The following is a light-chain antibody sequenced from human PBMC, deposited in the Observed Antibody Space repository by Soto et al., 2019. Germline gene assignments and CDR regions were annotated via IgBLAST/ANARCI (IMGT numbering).Light chain of an antibody. Sequence: QSVLTQPASVSGSPGQSITISCTGTSVDVGGYNYVSWYQHHPGIAPKLMIYDVTNRPSGVSNRFSGSKSGNTASLTISGLQAEDEADYYCSSYTSSSIVVFGGGTQLTVL. CDR1: SVDVGGYNY. V-gene: IGLV2-14*01. J-gene: IGLJ2*01. CDR3: SSYTSSSIVV. CDR2: DVT.